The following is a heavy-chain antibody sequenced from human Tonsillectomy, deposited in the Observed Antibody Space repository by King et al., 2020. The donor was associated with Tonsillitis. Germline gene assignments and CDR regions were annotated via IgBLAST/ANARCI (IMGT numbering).Heavy chain of an antibody. V-gene: IGHV3-23*03. CDR2: LYSDGSNK. Sequence: VQLVESGGGLGQPGGSLRLSCAASGFSFNSYAMNWVRQAPGRGLEWVSSLYSDGSNKNYADSVKGRFTVARDNAKNTLYLQMNNLRAEDTAVYYCVKESGWGWHDGSHSDSWGQGTLVAVSS. CDR3: VKESGWGWHDGSHSDS. CDR1: GFSFNSYA. D-gene: IGHD6-19*01. J-gene: IGHJ4*02.